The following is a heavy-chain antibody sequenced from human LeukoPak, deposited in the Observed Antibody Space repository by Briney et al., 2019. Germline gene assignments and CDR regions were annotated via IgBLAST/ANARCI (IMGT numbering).Heavy chain of an antibody. CDR2: ISAYNGNT. J-gene: IGHJ4*02. V-gene: IGHV1-18*01. D-gene: IGHD2-15*01. Sequence: ASVKVSCKASGYTFTSYGISWVRQAPGQGLEWMGWISAYNGNTNYAQKLQGRVTMTTDTSTSTAYMELRSLRSDDTAVYYCARVYSLYCSGGSCYSGYWGQGTLVTVSS. CDR3: ARVYSLYCSGGSCYSGY. CDR1: GYTFTSYG.